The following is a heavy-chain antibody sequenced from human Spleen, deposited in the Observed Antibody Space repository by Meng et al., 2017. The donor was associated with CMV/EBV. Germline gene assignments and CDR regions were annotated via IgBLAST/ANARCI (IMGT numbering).Heavy chain of an antibody. CDR2: IDYNGTT. V-gene: IGHV4-31*02. CDR3: ARDFMFRGVPANCFDP. Sequence: ASVSSAGYSWTWIRQHPGKGLEWIGYIDYNGTTVYNPSLKSRLTMSLDTSKNQFSLRLRSVTAADTAVYYCARDFMFRGVPANCFDPWGQGTLVTVSS. D-gene: IGHD3-16*01. CDR1: ASVSSAGYS. J-gene: IGHJ5*02.